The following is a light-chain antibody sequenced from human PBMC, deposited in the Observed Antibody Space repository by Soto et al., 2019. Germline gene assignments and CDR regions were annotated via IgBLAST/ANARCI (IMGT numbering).Light chain of an antibody. V-gene: IGKV1-8*01. CDR2: AAS. Sequence: AIRMTQSPSSCSASTGDRVTITCRASQGISSYLAWYQQKPGKAPKLLIYAASTLQSGVPSRFSGSGSGTDFTLTISCLQSEYFATYYCQQYYSYPHTFGPGTKVDIK. CDR3: QQYYSYPHT. J-gene: IGKJ3*01. CDR1: QGISSY.